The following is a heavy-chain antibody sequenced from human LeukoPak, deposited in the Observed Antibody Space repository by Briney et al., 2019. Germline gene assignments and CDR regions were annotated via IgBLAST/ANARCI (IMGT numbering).Heavy chain of an antibody. CDR2: ISAYNGYT. Sequence: ASVKVSCKASGYTFTNYGVTWVRQAPGQGLEWMGWISAYNGYTKYAQKVQGRVTISTDTSTSTAYMELRSLRSDDTAVYYCARARYCSGSSCLKPYYKYYIDVWGKGTTVTVSS. J-gene: IGHJ6*03. V-gene: IGHV1-18*01. CDR3: ARARYCSGSSCLKPYYKYYIDV. D-gene: IGHD2-15*01. CDR1: GYTFTNYG.